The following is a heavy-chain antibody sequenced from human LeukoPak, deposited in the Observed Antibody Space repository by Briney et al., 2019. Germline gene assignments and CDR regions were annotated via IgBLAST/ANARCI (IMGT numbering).Heavy chain of an antibody. CDR1: GFTFSSAW. D-gene: IGHD3-10*01. J-gene: IGHJ6*02. V-gene: IGHV3-7*01. CDR2: VKVDGSEK. Sequence: GGSLRLSCAASGFTFSSAWMTWVRQAPGKGLEWVANVKVDGSEKYDVDSVKGRFTISRDNAKNSLFLQMNSLRVEDTAVYYRARHYYHALDVWGQGTTVTVSS. CDR3: ARHYYHALDV.